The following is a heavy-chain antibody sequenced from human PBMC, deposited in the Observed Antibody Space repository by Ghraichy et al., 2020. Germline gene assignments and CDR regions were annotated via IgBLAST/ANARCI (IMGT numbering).Heavy chain of an antibody. J-gene: IGHJ1*01. Sequence: LSLTCAASGFSFSTFYMNWVRQAPGKGPEWVSSISSSSHYIYYADSVKGRFTISRDNAKNSLYLQMNSLRVEDTAVYYCARRMGTSGWYGYWGQGTLVTGSS. CDR1: GFSFSTFY. CDR3: ARRMGTSGWYGY. D-gene: IGHD6-19*01. CDR2: ISSSSHYI. V-gene: IGHV3-21*01.